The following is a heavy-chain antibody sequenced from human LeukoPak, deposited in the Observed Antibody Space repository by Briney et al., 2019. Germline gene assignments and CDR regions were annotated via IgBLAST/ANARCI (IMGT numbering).Heavy chain of an antibody. CDR2: ISWDGAGT. CDR3: AKDNGVGSSIGGVGSSIGGRSRGMDY. Sequence: PGGSLRLSCAASGFTFDDYSMHWVRQAPGKGLEWVSLISWDGAGTYYADSVKGRFSISRDNSKNSLYLQMNSLRSEDTALYYCAKDNGVGSSIGGVGSSIGGRSRGMDYWGQGTLVIVSS. CDR1: GFTFDDYS. V-gene: IGHV3-43*01. J-gene: IGHJ4*02. D-gene: IGHD6-6*01.